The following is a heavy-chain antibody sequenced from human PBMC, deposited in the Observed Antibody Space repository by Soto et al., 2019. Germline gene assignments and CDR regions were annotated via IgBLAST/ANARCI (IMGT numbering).Heavy chain of an antibody. Sequence: EASVKVSCKASGGTFSSYAISWVRQAPGQGLEWMGGIIPIFGTANYAQKFQGRVTITADESTSTAYMELSSLRSEDTAVYYCARGRGYSYCSEYYYYGMDVWGQGTTVTVSS. CDR1: GGTFSSYA. D-gene: IGHD5-18*01. V-gene: IGHV1-69*13. CDR2: IIPIFGTA. CDR3: ARGRGYSYCSEYYYYGMDV. J-gene: IGHJ6*02.